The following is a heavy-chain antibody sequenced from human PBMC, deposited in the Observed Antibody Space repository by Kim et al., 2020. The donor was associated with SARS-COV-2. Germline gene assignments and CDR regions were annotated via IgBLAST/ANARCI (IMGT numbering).Heavy chain of an antibody. CDR2: ISSSGSTI. CDR3: ARAAYGGNLYYFDY. V-gene: IGHV3-11*04. D-gene: IGHD4-17*01. Sequence: GGSLRLSCAASGFTFSDYYMSWIRQTPGKGLEWVSYISSSGSTIYYADSVKGRFTISRDNAKNSLYLQMNSLRAEDTAVYYCARAAYGGNLYYFDYWGQGTLVTVSS. CDR1: GFTFSDYY. J-gene: IGHJ4*02.